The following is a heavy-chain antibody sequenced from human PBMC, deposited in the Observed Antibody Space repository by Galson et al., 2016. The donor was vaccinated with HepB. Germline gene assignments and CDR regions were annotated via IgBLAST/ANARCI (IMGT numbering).Heavy chain of an antibody. CDR3: ARTFSTGWHEGGFDH. CDR1: GFDFSKFW. Sequence: SLRLSCATSGFDFSKFWMSWVRHLPGKGLECVANIKHDDSEKYYVDSVKGRFTISRDNAKNSVDLQMNSLRVEDTALYYCARTFSTGWHEGGFDHWGQGTLLSVSS. V-gene: IGHV3-7*01. CDR2: IKHDDSEK. D-gene: IGHD6-19*01. J-gene: IGHJ4*02.